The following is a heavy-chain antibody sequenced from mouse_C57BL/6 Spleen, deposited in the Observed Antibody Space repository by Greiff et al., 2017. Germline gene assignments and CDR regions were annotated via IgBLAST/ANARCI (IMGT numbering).Heavy chain of an antibody. Sequence: EVMLVESGGGLVKPGGSLKLSCAASGFTFSDYGMHWVRQAPEKGLEWVAYISSGSSTIYYADTVKGRFTISRDNAKNTLFLQMTSLRSEDTAMYYGARSSYYAMDYWGQGTSVTVSS. CDR2: ISSGSSTI. J-gene: IGHJ4*01. CDR3: ARSSYYAMDY. CDR1: GFTFSDYG. V-gene: IGHV5-17*01.